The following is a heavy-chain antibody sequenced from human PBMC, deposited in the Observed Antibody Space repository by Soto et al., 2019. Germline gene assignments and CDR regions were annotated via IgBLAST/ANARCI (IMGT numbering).Heavy chain of an antibody. CDR2: VASDGGNK. CDR3: ARGSNSLAGLYFDN. V-gene: IGHV3-30*09. D-gene: IGHD1-20*01. J-gene: IGHJ4*02. CDR1: GFTFSSYA. Sequence: PGGSLRLSCAASGFTFSSYAMHWVRQAPGKGLEWVGLVASDGGNKYYADSVKGRFAISRDNSKNTLFLQMNCLRAEDTAVYFCARGSNSLAGLYFDNWGQGTRVTVSS.